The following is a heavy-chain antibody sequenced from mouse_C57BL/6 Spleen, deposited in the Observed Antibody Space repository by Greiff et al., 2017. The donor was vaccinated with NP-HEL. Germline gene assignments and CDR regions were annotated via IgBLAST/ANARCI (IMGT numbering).Heavy chain of an antibody. D-gene: IGHD1-1*01. CDR1: GFTFTDYY. CDR2: IRNKANGYTT. Sequence: EVKLMESGGGLVQPGGSLSLSCAASGFTFTDYYMSWVRQPPGKALEWLGFIRNKANGYTTEYSASVKGRFTISRDNSQSILYLQMNALRAEDSATYYCARYCSSWNYAMDYWGQGTSVTVSS. J-gene: IGHJ4*01. CDR3: ARYCSSWNYAMDY. V-gene: IGHV7-3*01.